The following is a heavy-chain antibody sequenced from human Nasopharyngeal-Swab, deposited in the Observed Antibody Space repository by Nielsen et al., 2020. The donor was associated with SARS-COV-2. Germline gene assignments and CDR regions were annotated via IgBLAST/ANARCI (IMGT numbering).Heavy chain of an antibody. CDR3: ARLPSAWGRRDFDY. J-gene: IGHJ4*02. CDR2: ISSSVSYI. D-gene: IGHD6-19*01. CDR1: GFTFSTYS. V-gene: IGHV3-21*06. Sequence: GESLKISCAASGFTFSTYSMIWVRQAPAKGLEWVSWISSSVSYIYYADSVKGRFTISRDNAKNALYLQMSSLRAEDTAVYYCARLPSAWGRRDFDYWGREPWSPSPQ.